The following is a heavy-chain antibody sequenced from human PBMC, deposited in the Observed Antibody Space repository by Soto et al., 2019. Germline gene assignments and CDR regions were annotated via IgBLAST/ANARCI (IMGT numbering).Heavy chain of an antibody. J-gene: IGHJ5*02. Sequence: QVQLVQSGSEVKKPGASVKLSCKASGYTFTNYPIHWVRQAPGQGPEWMGWINPGNGNTKYSPKLQGRVTITRDTSATTAYMEPTSLRAEDTAIYYCAKGGVVLLWFGESSWFDPWGQGTLVTVSS. CDR3: AKGGVVLLWFGESSWFDP. CDR2: INPGNGNT. CDR1: GYTFTNYP. D-gene: IGHD3-10*01. V-gene: IGHV1-3*01.